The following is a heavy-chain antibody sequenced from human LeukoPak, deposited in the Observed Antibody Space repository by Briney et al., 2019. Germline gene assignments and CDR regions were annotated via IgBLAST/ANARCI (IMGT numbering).Heavy chain of an antibody. D-gene: IGHD1-26*01. V-gene: IGHV3-48*03. CDR2: IISSGSTI. CDR1: GFTFSSYE. CDR3: ARVVWGATFYYYMDV. Sequence: GGSLRLSCAASGFTFSSYEMNWVRQAPGKGLEWVSYIISSGSTIYYADSVKGRFTISRDNSKKSVYLQMNSLRAEDTAVYYCARVVWGATFYYYMDVWGKGTTVTISS. J-gene: IGHJ6*03.